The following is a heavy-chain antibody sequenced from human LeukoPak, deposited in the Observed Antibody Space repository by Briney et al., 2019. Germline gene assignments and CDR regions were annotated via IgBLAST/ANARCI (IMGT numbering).Heavy chain of an antibody. CDR3: ARSGYSYGWYFDL. CDR2: IYYSGST. V-gene: IGHV4-31*03. Sequence: SQTLSLTCTVSGGSISSGGYYWSWIRQHPGKGLEWIGYIYYSGSTYYNPSLKSRVTISVDTSKNQFSLKLSSVTAADTAVYYCARSGYSYGWYFDLWGRGTLVTVSS. J-gene: IGHJ2*01. D-gene: IGHD5-18*01. CDR1: GGSISSGGYY.